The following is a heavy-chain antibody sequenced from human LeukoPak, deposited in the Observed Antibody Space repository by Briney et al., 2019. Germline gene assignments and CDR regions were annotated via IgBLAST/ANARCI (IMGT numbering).Heavy chain of an antibody. CDR2: INAGNGNT. Sequence: GASVKVSCKASGYTFTSYAMHWVRQAPGQRLEWMGWINAGNGNTKYSQKFQGRVTITRDTSASTAYMELSGLRSEDTAVYYCARGTTIAAAGTGGDYWGQGTLVTVSS. J-gene: IGHJ4*02. CDR3: ARGTTIAAAGTGGDY. CDR1: GYTFTSYA. V-gene: IGHV1-3*01. D-gene: IGHD6-13*01.